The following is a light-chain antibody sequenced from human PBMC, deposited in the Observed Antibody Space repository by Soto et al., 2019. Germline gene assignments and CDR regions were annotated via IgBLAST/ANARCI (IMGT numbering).Light chain of an antibody. CDR3: GTWDNSLRTGV. Sequence: QSVLTQPPSVSAAPGQKVTISCSGTTSNIGDNYVSWYQQLPGTAPKLLVYDNNKRPSGIPDRFSGSKSGTSATLGITGLQIGDEADYYCGTWDNSLRTGVFGTGTKVT. CDR2: DNN. CDR1: TSNIGDNY. V-gene: IGLV1-51*01. J-gene: IGLJ1*01.